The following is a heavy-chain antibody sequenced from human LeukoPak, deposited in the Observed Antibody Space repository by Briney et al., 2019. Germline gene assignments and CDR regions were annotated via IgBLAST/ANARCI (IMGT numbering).Heavy chain of an antibody. J-gene: IGHJ5*02. V-gene: IGHV5-51*01. CDR2: IYPGDSDA. CDR3: AISSYCGGRTAYLGS. CDR1: GYSFTNYW. D-gene: IGHD2-21*01. Sequence: GESLKISCKGSGYSFTNYWIGWVRQLPGKGLEWMGIIYPGDSDATYSPSFQGQVTISADKSISTAYLQWNSLKASDTAMYYCAISSYCGGRTAYLGSWGQGPLVPVS.